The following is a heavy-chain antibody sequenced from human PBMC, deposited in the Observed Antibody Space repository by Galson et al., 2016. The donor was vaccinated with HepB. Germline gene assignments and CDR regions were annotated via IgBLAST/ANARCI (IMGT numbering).Heavy chain of an antibody. Sequence: CAISGDSVSSNSAAWNWIRQSPSRGLEWLGRTFYRSKWCNDYALSVRSRMTINPDTSKNHFSLHLNSVSPADTAVYYCARYIDGRGGGLDVWGQGTTVTVSS. D-gene: IGHD4-23*01. V-gene: IGHV6-1*01. CDR1: GDSVSSNSAA. CDR3: ARYIDGRGGGLDV. CDR2: TFYRSKWCN. J-gene: IGHJ6*02.